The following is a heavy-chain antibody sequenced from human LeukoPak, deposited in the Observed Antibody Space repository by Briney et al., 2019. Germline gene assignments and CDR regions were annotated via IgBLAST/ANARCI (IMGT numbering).Heavy chain of an antibody. Sequence: PSETLSLTCAVHGGSLSGHYWTWVRQPPGKGLEWIGEIDHTGDTNYQPSLKSRVTMSVDTSKNQFSLKLRSVTAAETAMYYRAKGRRVRNYEYWFDPWGQGTLVTVSS. J-gene: IGHJ5*02. CDR3: AKGRRVRNYEYWFDP. V-gene: IGHV4-34*01. CDR1: GGSLSGHY. CDR2: IDHTGDT. D-gene: IGHD4-11*01.